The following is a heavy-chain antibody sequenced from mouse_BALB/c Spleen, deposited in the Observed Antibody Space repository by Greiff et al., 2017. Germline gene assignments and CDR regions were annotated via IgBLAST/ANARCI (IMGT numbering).Heavy chain of an antibody. D-gene: IGHD1-2*01. J-gene: IGHJ2*01. V-gene: IGHV5-9-3*01. CDR3: ARHDGDGFDY. Sequence: EVKLVESGGGLVKPGGSLKLSCAASGFTFSSYAMSWVRQTPEKRLEWVATISSGGSYTYYPDSVKGRFTISRDNAKNTLYLQMSSLRSEDTAMYYCARHDGDGFDYWGQGTTLTVSS. CDR1: GFTFSSYA. CDR2: ISSGGSYT.